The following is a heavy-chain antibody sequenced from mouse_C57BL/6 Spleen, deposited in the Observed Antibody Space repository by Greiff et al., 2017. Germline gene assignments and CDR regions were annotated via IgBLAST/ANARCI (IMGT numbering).Heavy chain of an antibody. CDR1: GFTFSSYG. CDR2: ISSGGSYT. CDR3: ARLGRFAY. D-gene: IGHD4-1*01. J-gene: IGHJ3*01. V-gene: IGHV5-6*01. Sequence: EVQVVESGGDLVKPGGSLKLSCAASGFTFSSYGMSWVRQTPDKRLEWVATISSGGSYTYYPDSLKGRVTISRDNAKNALYLQMSSLKSEDTAMYYCARLGRFAYWGQGTLVTVSA.